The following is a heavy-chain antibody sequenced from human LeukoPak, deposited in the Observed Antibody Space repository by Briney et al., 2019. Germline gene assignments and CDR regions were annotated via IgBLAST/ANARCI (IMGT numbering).Heavy chain of an antibody. Sequence: GGSLRLSCAASVYTFSIYWVTWVRHAPGEGREWVGNIKEDGREKYYVDSVKGRFTISRENAKNSLYLQMNSLRPEDTAVYYCARARPSMWIDYSSQGSLVTV. CDR2: IKEDGREK. CDR1: VYTFSIYW. CDR3: ARARPSMWIDY. D-gene: IGHD5-12*01. J-gene: IGHJ4*02. V-gene: IGHV3-7*01.